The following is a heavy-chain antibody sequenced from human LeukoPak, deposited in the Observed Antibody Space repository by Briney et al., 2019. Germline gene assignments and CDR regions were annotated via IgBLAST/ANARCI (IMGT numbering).Heavy chain of an antibody. V-gene: IGHV3-23*01. Sequence: GGSLRLSCAASGYTFSRYAVNWVRQAPGKGLEWVSAISGGGDFIYYAESVKGRFTISRDNSKSTVYLQMNSLRAEDTTKYYCAKVDDSSLSRARFAYWGPGTLVTVSS. D-gene: IGHD6-6*01. J-gene: IGHJ4*02. CDR1: GYTFSRYA. CDR3: AKVDDSSLSRARFAY. CDR2: ISGGGDFI.